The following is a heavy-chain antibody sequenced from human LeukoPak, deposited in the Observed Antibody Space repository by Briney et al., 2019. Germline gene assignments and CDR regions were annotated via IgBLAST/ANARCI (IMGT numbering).Heavy chain of an antibody. J-gene: IGHJ4*02. CDR2: ISSSGTTI. D-gene: IGHD3-10*01. CDR1: GFNFSSFE. CDR3: ASYGSASL. V-gene: IGHV3-48*03. Sequence: GGSLRLSCAASGFNFSSFEMNWVRQAPGKGLEWISYISSSGTTISCAESVKGRFTISRDNAKSSLFLQMDTLRAEDTAVYYCASYGSASLWGQGTLVTVSS.